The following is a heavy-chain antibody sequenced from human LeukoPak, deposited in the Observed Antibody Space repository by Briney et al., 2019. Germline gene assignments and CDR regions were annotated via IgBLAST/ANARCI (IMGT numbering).Heavy chain of an antibody. CDR2: INHSGST. CDR3: ARVDYYGSGSYYNRNWFDP. J-gene: IGHJ5*02. CDR1: GGSFSGYY. D-gene: IGHD3-10*01. Sequence: SETLSLTCAVYGGSFSGYYWSWIRQPPGKGLGWIGEINHSGSTNYNPSLKSRVTISVDTSKNQFSLKLSSVTAADTAVYYCARVDYYGSGSYYNRNWFDPWGQGTLVTVSS. V-gene: IGHV4-34*01.